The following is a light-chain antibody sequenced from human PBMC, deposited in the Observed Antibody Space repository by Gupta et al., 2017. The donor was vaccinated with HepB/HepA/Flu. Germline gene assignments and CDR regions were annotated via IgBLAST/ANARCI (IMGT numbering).Light chain of an antibody. CDR2: SNN. CDR3: EAWEDSRNGFYV. Sequence: QSVLTQPPSASGTPGQRVTISCSGSSSNIGSNTVNWYQQLPGTAPKLLIYSNNKRPSGGPDRFSGSKSGTSAALAISGLQAEEEADYYCEAWEDSRNGFYVFGTGTKVTVL. J-gene: IGLJ1*01. CDR1: SSNIGSNT. V-gene: IGLV1-44*01.